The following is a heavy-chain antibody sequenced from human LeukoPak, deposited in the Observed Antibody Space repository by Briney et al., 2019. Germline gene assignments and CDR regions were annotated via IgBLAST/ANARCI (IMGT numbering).Heavy chain of an antibody. Sequence: GGSLRLCCAASGFTFSSYSMNWVRQAPGKGLEWVSSISSSTSYIYYADSVKGRFTISRDNAKNSLYLQMNSLRAEDTAVYYCARDGSGYDWGRYYFDYWGQGTLVTVSS. V-gene: IGHV3-21*01. CDR3: ARDGSGYDWGRYYFDY. CDR1: GFTFSSYS. J-gene: IGHJ4*02. D-gene: IGHD5-12*01. CDR2: ISSSTSYI.